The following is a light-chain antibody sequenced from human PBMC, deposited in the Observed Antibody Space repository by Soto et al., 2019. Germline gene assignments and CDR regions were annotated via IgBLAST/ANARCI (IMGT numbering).Light chain of an antibody. CDR1: QSVSSSY. V-gene: IGKV3-20*01. CDR2: GAS. CDR3: QHYDSLPIT. J-gene: IGKJ5*01. Sequence: EIVLSQSPGTLSLSPGERATLSCRASQSVSSSYLAWYQQKPGQPPRLLIYGASSRATGIPDRFSGSGSGTDFTLTISRLEPEDFAVFYCQHYDSLPITFCQGTRLEI.